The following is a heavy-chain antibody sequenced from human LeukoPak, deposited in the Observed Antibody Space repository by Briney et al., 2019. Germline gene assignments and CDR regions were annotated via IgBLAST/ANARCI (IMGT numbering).Heavy chain of an antibody. CDR1: GFTFSSYS. J-gene: IGHJ3*02. V-gene: IGHV3-21*01. D-gene: IGHD1-26*01. CDR2: ISSSSSYI. CDR3: ARDPGSYGNAFDI. Sequence: NPGGSLRLSCAASGFTFSSYSMNWVRQAPGKGLEWVSSISSSSSYIYYADSVKGRFTISGDNAKNSLYLQMNSLRAEDTAVYYCARDPGSYGNAFDIWGQGTMVTVSS.